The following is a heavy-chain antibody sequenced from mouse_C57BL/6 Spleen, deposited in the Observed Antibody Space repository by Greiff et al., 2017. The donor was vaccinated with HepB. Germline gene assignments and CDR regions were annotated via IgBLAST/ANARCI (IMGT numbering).Heavy chain of an antibody. CDR2: IDPANGNT. CDR1: GFNIKNTY. J-gene: IGHJ1*03. V-gene: IGHV14-3*01. CDR3: ARGEVSHWYFDV. Sequence: EVQGVESVAELVRPGASVKLSCTASGFNIKNTYMHWVKQRPEQGLEWIGRIDPANGNTKYAPKFQGKATITADTSSNTAYLQLSSLTSEDTAIYYCARGEVSHWYFDVWGTGTTVTVSS. D-gene: IGHD6-2*01.